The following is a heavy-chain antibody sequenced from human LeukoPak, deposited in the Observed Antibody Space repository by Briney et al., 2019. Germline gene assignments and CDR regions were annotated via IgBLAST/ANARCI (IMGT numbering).Heavy chain of an antibody. CDR3: ARCRASYAFDI. V-gene: IGHV4-31*03. CDR2: IYYSGST. CDR1: GGSISSGGYY. J-gene: IGHJ3*02. Sequence: PSETLSLTCTVSGGSISSGGYYWSWIRQHPGKGLEWIGYIYYSGSTYYNPSLKSRVTISVDTSKNHFSLKLSSVTAADTAVYYCARCRASYAFDIWGQGTMVTVSS. D-gene: IGHD3-10*01.